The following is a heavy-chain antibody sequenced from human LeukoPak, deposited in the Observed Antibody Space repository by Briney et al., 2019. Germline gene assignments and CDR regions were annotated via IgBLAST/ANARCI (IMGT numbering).Heavy chain of an antibody. D-gene: IGHD6-19*01. J-gene: IGHJ4*02. CDR1: GCTFSSYA. Sequence: EASVKLSCTASGCTFSSYAISWVRQAPGQGLEWMGGIIPIFGTANYAQKVQGRVTITADESTITAYMELSSLRSEDTAVYYCARIAVAGTRSDYWGQGTLVTVSS. V-gene: IGHV1-69*01. CDR2: IIPIFGTA. CDR3: ARIAVAGTRSDY.